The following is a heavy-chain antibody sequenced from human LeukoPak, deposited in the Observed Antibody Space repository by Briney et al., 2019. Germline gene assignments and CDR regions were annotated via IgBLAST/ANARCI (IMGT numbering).Heavy chain of an antibody. CDR1: GYTFTSYY. CDR3: ARGGGVEMATNYYFDY. CDR2: INPSGGST. D-gene: IGHD5-24*01. Sequence: ASVKVSCKASGYTFTSYYMHWVRQAPGQGLEWMGIINPSGGSTSYAQKFQGRVTMTRDTSTSTVYMELSSLRSEDTAVYYCARGGGVEMATNYYFDYWGQGTLVTVSS. J-gene: IGHJ4*02. V-gene: IGHV1-46*01.